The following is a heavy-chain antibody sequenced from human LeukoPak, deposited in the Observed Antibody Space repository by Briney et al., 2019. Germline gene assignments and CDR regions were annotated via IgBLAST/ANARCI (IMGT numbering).Heavy chain of an antibody. Sequence: PSETLSLTCNVSGASINTYYWSWIRQSAGGGLEFIGRVYTSGSPDYNPSLKSRVAMSADTSKNQFSLKLRSVTAADTALYFCARVEGPVPAALEDAFDLWGQGILVTVSS. D-gene: IGHD6-6*01. CDR2: VYTSGSP. V-gene: IGHV4-4*07. CDR3: ARVEGPVPAALEDAFDL. J-gene: IGHJ3*01. CDR1: GASINTYY.